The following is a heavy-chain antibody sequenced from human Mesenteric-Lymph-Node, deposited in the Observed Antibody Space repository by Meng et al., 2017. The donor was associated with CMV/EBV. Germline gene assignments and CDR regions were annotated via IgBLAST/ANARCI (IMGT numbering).Heavy chain of an antibody. Sequence: GGSLRLSCAASGFTVSSNYMSWVRQAPGKGLEWVSSIYSGRYTYYPDSVKGRFTISRDNAKNSLYLQMNSLRADDTAVYYCARDSGGSSEPFDYWGQGTLVTVSS. J-gene: IGHJ4*02. CDR3: ARDSGGSSEPFDY. V-gene: IGHV3-66*01. D-gene: IGHD2-15*01. CDR1: GFTVSSNY. CDR2: IYSGRYT.